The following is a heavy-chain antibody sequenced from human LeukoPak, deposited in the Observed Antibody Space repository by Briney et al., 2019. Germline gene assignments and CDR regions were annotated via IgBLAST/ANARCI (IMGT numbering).Heavy chain of an antibody. D-gene: IGHD3-3*01. V-gene: IGHV4-39*01. Sequence: SETLSLTCTVSGGSISSSNYYWGWIRQPPGKGLEWIVSMYYSGSTYYNPSLKSRVTISVDTSKNQFSLKLASVTAADTAVYYCARHSTIFGHFGYWGQGTLVTVSS. J-gene: IGHJ4*02. CDR3: ARHSTIFGHFGY. CDR1: GGSISSSNYY. CDR2: MYYSGST.